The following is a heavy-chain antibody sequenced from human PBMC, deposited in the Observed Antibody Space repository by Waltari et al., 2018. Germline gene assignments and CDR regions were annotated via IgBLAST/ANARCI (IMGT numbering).Heavy chain of an antibody. D-gene: IGHD5-18*01. V-gene: IGHV3-74*01. J-gene: IGHJ4*02. CDR2: IDDDGSGT. CDR3: SRSPAGYSRSDY. CDR1: GFAFSSSW. Sequence: EVRLEESGGGLVQPGGSLRLSCAASGFAFSSSWMHWVRQAPGKGLVWVSRIDDDGSGTTYADSGMGRFTISRDNAKNTVYLEMNSLRAEDTAVYYCSRSPAGYSRSDYWGQGTLVTVSS.